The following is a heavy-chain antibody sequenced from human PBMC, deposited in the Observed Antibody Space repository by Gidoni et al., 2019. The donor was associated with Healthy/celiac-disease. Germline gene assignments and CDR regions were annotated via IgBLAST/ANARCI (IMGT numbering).Heavy chain of an antibody. Sequence: QVQLQQSGPGLVTPSQTLSLTCAISRYRVPTHSAAWNWIRQSPSTGLEWLGRTYYRSKWYNDYEVSVKSRITINPDTSKNQFSLQLNSVTPEDTAVYYCARGGIAAAGLGLFDYWGQGTLVTVSS. CDR1: RYRVPTHSAA. D-gene: IGHD6-13*01. V-gene: IGHV6-1*01. CDR3: ARGGIAAAGLGLFDY. J-gene: IGHJ4*02. CDR2: TYYRSKWYN.